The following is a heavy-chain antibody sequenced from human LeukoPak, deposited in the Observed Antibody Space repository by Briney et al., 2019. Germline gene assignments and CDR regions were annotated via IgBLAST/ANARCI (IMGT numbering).Heavy chain of an antibody. J-gene: IGHJ6*04. CDR2: ISGSGSTI. Sequence: PGGSLRLSCAASGFTFSGSDMVWVRQAPGKGLEWVSAISGSGSTIYYADSVKGRFTISRDNAKNSLYLQMNSLRAEDTAVYYCAELGITMIGGVWGKGTTVTISS. CDR3: AELGITMIGGV. CDR1: GFTFSGSD. V-gene: IGHV3-48*03. D-gene: IGHD3-10*02.